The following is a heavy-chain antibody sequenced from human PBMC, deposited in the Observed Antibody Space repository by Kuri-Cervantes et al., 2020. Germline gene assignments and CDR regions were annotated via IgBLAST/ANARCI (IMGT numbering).Heavy chain of an antibody. Sequence: SETLSLTCTVSGGSFSGYYWSWIRQPPGKGLEWIGEINHSGSTNYNPSLKSRVTISVDTSKNQFSLKLSSVTAADTAVYYCARRRITMIVVVITSGFDYWGQGTLVTVSS. CDR1: GGSFSGYY. CDR3: ARRRITMIVVVITSGFDY. J-gene: IGHJ4*02. CDR2: INHSGST. D-gene: IGHD3-22*01. V-gene: IGHV4-34*01.